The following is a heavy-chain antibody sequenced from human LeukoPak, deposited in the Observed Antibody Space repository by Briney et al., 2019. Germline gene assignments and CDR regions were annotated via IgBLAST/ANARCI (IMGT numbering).Heavy chain of an antibody. CDR3: ARGYSGYDWDPINDY. D-gene: IGHD5-12*01. Sequence: PSETLSLTCTVSGGSISSYYWSWIRQPPGKGLEWIGYIYYSGSTNYNPSLKSRVTTSVDTSKNQFSLKLSSVIAADTAVYYCARGYSGYDWDPINDYWGQGTLVTVSS. V-gene: IGHV4-59*08. CDR2: IYYSGST. J-gene: IGHJ4*02. CDR1: GGSISSYY.